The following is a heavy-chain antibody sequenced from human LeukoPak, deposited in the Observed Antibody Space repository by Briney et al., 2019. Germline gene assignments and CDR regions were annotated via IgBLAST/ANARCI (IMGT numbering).Heavy chain of an antibody. D-gene: IGHD1-26*01. Sequence: GGSLRLSCAASGFTVSSSYMSWVRQAPGKGLEWVSLIYSGGSTYYADSVKGRFTISRDNSKNTLYLQMNSLRAEDTAVYYCARDLIVGANHDAFDIWGQGTVVTVSS. CDR2: IYSGGST. J-gene: IGHJ3*02. V-gene: IGHV3-53*01. CDR1: GFTVSSSY. CDR3: ARDLIVGANHDAFDI.